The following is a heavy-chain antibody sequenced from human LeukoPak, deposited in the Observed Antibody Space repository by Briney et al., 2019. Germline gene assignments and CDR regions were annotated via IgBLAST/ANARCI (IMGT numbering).Heavy chain of an antibody. D-gene: IGHD6-13*01. Sequence: GGSLRLSCAASGFTFSSYAMSWVRQAPGKGLEWVSAISGSGGSSYYADSVKGRFTISRDNSKNTLYLQMNSLRAEDTAVYFCTREAAAGIDYWGQGTLVTVSS. CDR3: TREAAAGIDY. J-gene: IGHJ4*02. CDR1: GFTFSSYA. V-gene: IGHV3-23*01. CDR2: ISGSGGSS.